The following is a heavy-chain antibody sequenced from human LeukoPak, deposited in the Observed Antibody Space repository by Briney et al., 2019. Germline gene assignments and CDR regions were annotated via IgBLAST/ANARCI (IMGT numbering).Heavy chain of an antibody. CDR1: GDSISSNSAA. CDR2: TYYRSKWYN. Sequence: SQTLSLTCAISGDSISSNSAAWIWIRQSPSRGLEWLGRTYYRSKWYNDSAHSVKSRITINPDTSKNQFSLHLHSVTPEDTAVYCCARGPYGMDVWGQGTTVTVSS. V-gene: IGHV6-1*01. J-gene: IGHJ6*02. CDR3: ARGPYGMDV.